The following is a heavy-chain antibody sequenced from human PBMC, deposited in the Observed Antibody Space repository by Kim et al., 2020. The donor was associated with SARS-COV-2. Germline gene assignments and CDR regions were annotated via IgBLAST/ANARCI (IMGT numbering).Heavy chain of an antibody. J-gene: IGHJ4*02. CDR3: LTTDIPMTVGI. V-gene: IGHV3-73*01. D-gene: IGHD5-18*01. CDR1: GFTLSGSA. CDR2: MRRRANSYAA. Sequence: GGSLRLSCAASGFTLSGSAMHWVRQASGKGLEWIGRMRRRANSYAAAYAASVQGSFTIPRDDSKNTADLQMNSLKTDDTAVYFWLTTDIPMTVGIWGQGTLVNLSS.